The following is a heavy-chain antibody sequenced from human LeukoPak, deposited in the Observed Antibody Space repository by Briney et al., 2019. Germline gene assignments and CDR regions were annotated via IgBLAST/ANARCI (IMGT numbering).Heavy chain of an antibody. V-gene: IGHV3-21*01. D-gene: IGHD6-19*01. CDR2: ISSSSSYI. Sequence: GGSLRLSCAASGFTFSSYSMNWVRQAPGKGLEWVSSISSSSSYIYYADSVKGRFTISRDNAKNSLYLQMNSLRAEDTAVYYCARVEIAVAGTIFDYWGQGTLVTVSS. CDR1: GFTFSSYS. CDR3: ARVEIAVAGTIFDY. J-gene: IGHJ4*02.